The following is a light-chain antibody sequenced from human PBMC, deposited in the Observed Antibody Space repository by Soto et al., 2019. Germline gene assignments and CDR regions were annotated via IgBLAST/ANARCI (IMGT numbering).Light chain of an antibody. CDR3: QQLNGYLELT. J-gene: IGKJ4*01. CDR2: DAS. V-gene: IGKV1-9*01. CDR1: QGISTY. Sequence: DIQLTQSPSFLSVSVGDRVTITCRVSQGISTYLAWYQQKLGKAPKLLIYDASTLQSGVPSRFSGSRSGTEFTLTISSLQPEDFATYYCQQLNGYLELTFGGGTKVDI.